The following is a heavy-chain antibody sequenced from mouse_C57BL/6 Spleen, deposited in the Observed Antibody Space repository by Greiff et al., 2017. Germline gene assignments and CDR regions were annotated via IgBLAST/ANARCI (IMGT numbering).Heavy chain of an antibody. Sequence: VQLQQSGPELVKPGASVKLSCKASGYTFTSYDINWVKQRPGQGLEWIGWIYPRDGSTKYNEKFKGKATLTVDTSSSTAYMERHSLTSEDSAVYFCASSTVVGNYYAMDYWGQGTSVTVSS. CDR2: IYPRDGST. D-gene: IGHD1-1*01. V-gene: IGHV1-85*01. CDR1: GYTFTSYD. J-gene: IGHJ4*01. CDR3: ASSTVVGNYYAMDY.